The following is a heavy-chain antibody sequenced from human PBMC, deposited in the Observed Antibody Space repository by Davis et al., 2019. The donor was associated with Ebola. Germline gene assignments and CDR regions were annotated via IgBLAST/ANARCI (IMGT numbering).Heavy chain of an antibody. CDR2: IYYTGST. Sequence: SETLSLTCTVSGGSISSDTYYWGWIRQPPGKGLEWIGSIYYTGSTYFNPSLKSRVTMSIDTSKNQFSLKLSSVTAADTAVYYCARQTIVVHITYFDYWGPGTLVSVSS. CDR1: GGSISSDTYY. CDR3: ARQTIVVHITYFDY. V-gene: IGHV4-39*01. J-gene: IGHJ4*02. D-gene: IGHD1-26*01.